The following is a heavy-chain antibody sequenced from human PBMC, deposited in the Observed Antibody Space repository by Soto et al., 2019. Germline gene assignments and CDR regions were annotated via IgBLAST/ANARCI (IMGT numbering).Heavy chain of an antibody. CDR1: GDNVSSKSAT. J-gene: IGHJ4*02. V-gene: IGHV6-1*01. CDR2: TYYRSKWHH. CDR3: GRSGNEGGVDY. D-gene: IGHD1-26*01. Sequence: SQTLSLTCALSGDNVSSKSATWNWIRQSPSRGLEWLGRTYYRSKWHHESAVSVKSRIIINPDTSKHQLPLQLNSVTAEDTAVYYCGRSGNEGGVDYWGQGTLVTVSS.